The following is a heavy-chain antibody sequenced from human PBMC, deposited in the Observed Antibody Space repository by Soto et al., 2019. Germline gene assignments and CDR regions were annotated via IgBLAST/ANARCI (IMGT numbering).Heavy chain of an antibody. CDR1: GGSISSSSYY. Sequence: QLQLQESGPGLVNPAETLSLTCTVSGGSISSSSYYWGWIRQPPGKGLEWIGSIHYSGSTYHNPYLKSRVTSSVDLSKNQFYLKLTSVTAADTAVYHCASPFYFGSGGRYFYMDVWGRGTTVTVS. CDR3: ASPFYFGSGGRYFYMDV. CDR2: IHYSGST. D-gene: IGHD3-10*01. J-gene: IGHJ6*03. V-gene: IGHV4-39*01.